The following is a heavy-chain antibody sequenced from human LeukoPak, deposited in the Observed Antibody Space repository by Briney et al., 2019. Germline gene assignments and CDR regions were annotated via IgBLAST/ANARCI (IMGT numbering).Heavy chain of an antibody. CDR3: ATYGTSAAIYGMDV. D-gene: IGHD2-2*01. CDR2: IIPIFGTA. CDR1: GGTFSSYA. V-gene: IGHV1-69*13. J-gene: IGHJ6*02. Sequence: ASVKVSCKASGGTFSSYAISWVRQAPGQGLEWMGGIIPIFGTANYAQKFQGRVTITADESTSTAYMELSSLGSEDTAVYYCATYGTSAAIYGMDVWGQGTTVTVSS.